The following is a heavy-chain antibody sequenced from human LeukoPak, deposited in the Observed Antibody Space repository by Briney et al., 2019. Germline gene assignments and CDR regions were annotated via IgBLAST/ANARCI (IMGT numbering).Heavy chain of an antibody. J-gene: IGHJ4*02. CDR3: ARDHVVDGLVFDY. Sequence: PGGSLRLSCAAAGFTFRSHWMSWIRQAPGKGLEWVANTNQDGSDKQYVDSVKGRFTISRDNAKNSLCLQTDSLRAEDTGLYYCARDHVVDGLVFDYWGQGALVTVSS. V-gene: IGHV3-7*01. CDR2: TNQDGSDK. CDR1: GFTFRSHW. D-gene: IGHD2-15*01.